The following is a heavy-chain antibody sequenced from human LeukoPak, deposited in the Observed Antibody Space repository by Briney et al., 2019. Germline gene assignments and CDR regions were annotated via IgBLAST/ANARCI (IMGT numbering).Heavy chain of an antibody. D-gene: IGHD5-24*01. CDR1: GFTFSSYS. J-gene: IGHJ4*02. Sequence: GGSLRLSCAASGFTFSSYSTNWVRQAPGKGLEWVSSISSSSSYIYYADSVKGRFTISRDNAKNSLYLQMNSLRAEDTAVYYCARDARWLQPKCYFDYWGQGTLVTVSS. CDR2: ISSSSSYI. V-gene: IGHV3-21*01. CDR3: ARDARWLQPKCYFDY.